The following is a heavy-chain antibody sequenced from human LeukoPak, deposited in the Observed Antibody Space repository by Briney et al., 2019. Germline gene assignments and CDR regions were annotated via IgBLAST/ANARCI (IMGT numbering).Heavy chain of an antibody. J-gene: IGHJ6*03. D-gene: IGHD4-17*01. V-gene: IGHV4-4*09. CDR2: IYTSTST. CDR1: GGSISSYY. Sequence: SETLSLTCTVSGGSISSYYWSWIRQPPGKGLEWIGYIYTSTSTTYNPSLKSRVTISVDTSKNQFSLRLSSVTAADTAVYYCARRGTVTTNGYYYYYMDVWGKGTTVTVSS. CDR3: ARRGTVTTNGYYYYYMDV.